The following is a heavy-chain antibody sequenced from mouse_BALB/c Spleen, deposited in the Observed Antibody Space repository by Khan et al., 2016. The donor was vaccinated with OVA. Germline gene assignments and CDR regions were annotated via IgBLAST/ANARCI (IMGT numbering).Heavy chain of an antibody. Sequence: VQLQQSGAELVKPGASVKLSCTASGFNIKDTYIHWVMQRPEQGLEWIGRIDPANGNTNYDPKFQGKATITADTSSNTDYLQLSSLTSEDTAVYYCARGGWTYAMDYWGQGTSVTVSS. CDR2: IDPANGNT. V-gene: IGHV14-3*02. CDR1: GFNIKDTY. CDR3: ARGGWTYAMDY. D-gene: IGHD1-1*02. J-gene: IGHJ4*01.